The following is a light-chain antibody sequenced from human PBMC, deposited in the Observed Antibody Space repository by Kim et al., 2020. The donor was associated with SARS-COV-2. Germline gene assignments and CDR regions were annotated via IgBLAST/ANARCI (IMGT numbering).Light chain of an antibody. CDR1: SLRSYY. V-gene: IGLV3-19*01. J-gene: IGLJ1*01. CDR2: GKN. Sequence: SSELTQDPAVSVALGQTVRITCQGDSLRSYYASWYQQKPGQAPVLVIYGKNNRPSGIPDRFSGSSSANTASLTITGAQAEDEADYYCNSRDSSGNRYVFGTGTKVTVL. CDR3: NSRDSSGNRYV.